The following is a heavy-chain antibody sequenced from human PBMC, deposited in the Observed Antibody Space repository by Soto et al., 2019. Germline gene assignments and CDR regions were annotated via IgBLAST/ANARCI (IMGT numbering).Heavy chain of an antibody. Sequence: EVQLVESGGGLVKPGGSLRLSCAASGFTFSSYSMNWVRQAPGKGLEWVSSISSSSSYIYYADSVKGRFTISRDNAKNSLYLQMNSLRAEDTAVYYCASSDGRWLPLWNNFDYWGQGTLVTVSS. J-gene: IGHJ4*02. CDR1: GFTFSSYS. D-gene: IGHD5-12*01. V-gene: IGHV3-21*01. CDR2: ISSSSSYI. CDR3: ASSDGRWLPLWNNFDY.